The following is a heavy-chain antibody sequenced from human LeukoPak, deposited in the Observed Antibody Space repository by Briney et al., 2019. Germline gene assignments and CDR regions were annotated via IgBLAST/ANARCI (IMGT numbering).Heavy chain of an antibody. CDR1: GYTFTGYY. Sequence: ASVKVSCKASGYTFTGYYMHWVRQAPGQGLEWMGWISAYNGNTNYAQKLQGRVTMTTDTSTSTAYMELRSLRSDDTAVYYCARGDYYDSSGYPRDLWGQGTLVTVSS. CDR2: ISAYNGNT. CDR3: ARGDYYDSSGYPRDL. V-gene: IGHV1-18*04. D-gene: IGHD3-22*01. J-gene: IGHJ4*02.